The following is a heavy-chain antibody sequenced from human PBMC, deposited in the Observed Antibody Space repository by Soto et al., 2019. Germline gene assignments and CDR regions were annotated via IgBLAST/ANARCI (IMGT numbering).Heavy chain of an antibody. CDR1: GDTLTNSY. CDR2: ISANNGDT. V-gene: IGHV1-18*01. D-gene: IGHD3-16*02. J-gene: IGHJ4*02. Sequence: ASVKVSCKASGDTLTNSYLHWVRQAPGQGLEWMGWISANNGDTNYAQKLQGRVTMTTDTSKSTAYMELRSLRSDDTAVYYCARKKDDYVWGSYRYLDYWGQGTLVTVSS. CDR3: ARKKDDYVWGSYRYLDY.